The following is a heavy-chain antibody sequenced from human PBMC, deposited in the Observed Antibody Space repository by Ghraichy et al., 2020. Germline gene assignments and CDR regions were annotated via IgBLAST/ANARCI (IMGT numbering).Heavy chain of an antibody. D-gene: IGHD3-9*01. CDR2: IYSGGST. V-gene: IGHV3-66*01. J-gene: IGHJ6*02. Sequence: GGSLRLSCAASGFTVSSNYMSWVRQAPGKGLEWVSVIYSGGSTYYADSMKGRFTISRDNSKNTLYLQMNSLRAEDTAVYYCARGILDSSFSADVWGQGTTVTVSS. CDR1: GFTVSSNY. CDR3: ARGILDSSFSADV.